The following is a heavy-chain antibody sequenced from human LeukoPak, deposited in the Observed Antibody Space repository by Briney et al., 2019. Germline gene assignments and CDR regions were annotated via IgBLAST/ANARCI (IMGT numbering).Heavy chain of an antibody. CDR2: ISANDGNT. V-gene: IGHV1-18*01. J-gene: IGHJ4*02. CDR3: ARESHVTREDY. CDR1: GYTFTSYG. Sequence: ASVKVSCKASGYTFTSYGISWVRQAPGQGLEWMGWISANDGNTDYPQKLQGRVTMTTDTSTSTAYMELRNLRSDDTAVYYCARESHVTREDYWGQGTRVTVSS. D-gene: IGHD3-10*01.